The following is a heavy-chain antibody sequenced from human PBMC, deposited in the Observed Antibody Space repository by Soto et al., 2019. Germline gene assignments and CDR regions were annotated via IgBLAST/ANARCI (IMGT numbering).Heavy chain of an antibody. CDR1: GYTFTSYG. J-gene: IGHJ5*02. V-gene: IGHV1-18*01. Sequence: ASVKVSCKASGYTFTSYGISWARQAPGQGLEWMGWISAYNGNTNYAQKLQGRVTMTTDTSTSTAYMELRSLRSDDTAVYYCARDYQVGATTHPPDWFDPWGQGTLVTVSS. CDR2: ISAYNGNT. CDR3: ARDYQVGATTHPPDWFDP. D-gene: IGHD1-26*01.